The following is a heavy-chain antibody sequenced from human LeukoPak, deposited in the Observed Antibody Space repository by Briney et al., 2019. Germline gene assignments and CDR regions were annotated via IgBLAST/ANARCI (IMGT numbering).Heavy chain of an antibody. V-gene: IGHV3-30*04. Sequence: PGRSLRLSCAASGFTFSSYAMHWVRQAPGKGLEWVAVISYDGSNKYYADSVKGRFTISRDNSKNTLYLQMNSLRAEDTAVYYCARGGGSYYGFDYWGQGTLVTVSS. CDR2: ISYDGSNK. CDR3: ARGGGSYYGFDY. D-gene: IGHD1-26*01. CDR1: GFTFSSYA. J-gene: IGHJ4*02.